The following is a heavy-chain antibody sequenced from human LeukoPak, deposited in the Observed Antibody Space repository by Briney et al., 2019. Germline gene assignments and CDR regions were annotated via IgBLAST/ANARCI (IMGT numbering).Heavy chain of an antibody. V-gene: IGHV3-53*01. CDR1: GFTVSSNY. CDR3: AKGTLYSPYHFDY. D-gene: IGHD6-13*01. Sequence: GGSLGLSCAASGFTVSSNYMSWVRQAPGKGLEWVSVIYSGGSTYYADSVKGRFTISRDNSKNTLYLQMNSLRAEDTAVYYCAKGTLYSPYHFDYWGQGTLVTVSS. J-gene: IGHJ4*02. CDR2: IYSGGST.